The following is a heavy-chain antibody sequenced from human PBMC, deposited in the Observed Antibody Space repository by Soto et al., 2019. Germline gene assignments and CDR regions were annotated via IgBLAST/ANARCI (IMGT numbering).Heavy chain of an antibody. CDR2: MNQDGSEK. D-gene: IGHD1-26*01. V-gene: IGHV3-7*01. CDR3: VRDRGYSTFDI. Sequence: GSLRLSCGASGFTFSGYWMSWVRQAPGKGLEWVANMNQDGSEKNYVDSVKGRFTISRDNAKNSLSLQMNSLRDEDTAVYYCVRDRGYSTFDIWGQGTMVTVSS. J-gene: IGHJ3*02. CDR1: GFTFSGYW.